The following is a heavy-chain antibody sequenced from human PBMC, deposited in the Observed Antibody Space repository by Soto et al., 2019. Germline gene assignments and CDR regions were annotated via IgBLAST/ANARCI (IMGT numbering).Heavy chain of an antibody. CDR3: ARAGRGFGEQNAPQYYFDY. D-gene: IGHD3-10*01. J-gene: IGHJ4*02. CDR2: IFYSGST. CDR1: GGSISSGGYY. V-gene: IGHV4-31*03. Sequence: QVQLQESGPGLVKPSQTLSLTCTVSGGSISSGGYYWSWIRQHPGKGLEWIGYIFYSGSTYYNPSLKSRVTISVDACKNQFTLKLSSVTAADTAVYYCARAGRGFGEQNAPQYYFDYWGQGTMVTVSS.